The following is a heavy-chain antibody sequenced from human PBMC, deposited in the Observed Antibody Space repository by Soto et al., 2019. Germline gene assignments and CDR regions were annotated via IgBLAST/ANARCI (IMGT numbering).Heavy chain of an antibody. CDR2: IYYSGNT. Sequence: SETLSLTCTVSGGSISSDDFYWSWIRQHPGKGLEWIGYIYYSGNTYYNPSLKSRVTILVDTSKNQFSLKVSSVTAADTAVYYCATISGSWQSCFHPWGQRTLVTGS. V-gene: IGHV4-31*03. J-gene: IGHJ5*02. D-gene: IGHD1-26*01. CDR3: ATISGSWQSCFHP. CDR1: GGSISSDDFY.